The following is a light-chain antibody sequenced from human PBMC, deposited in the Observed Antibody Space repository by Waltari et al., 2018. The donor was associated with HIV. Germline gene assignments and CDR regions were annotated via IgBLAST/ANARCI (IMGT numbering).Light chain of an antibody. J-gene: IGLJ2*01. CDR1: NIESSS. V-gene: IGLV3-21*04. CDR3: QVWDSTSDHAT. CDR2: ADT. Sequence: SYVLTQPPSVSVAPGKTARISCGGKNIESSSVHWYQPKPGQAPVLVIYADTDRPSGIPERFSASNIGNTATLTISRVEAGDEADYYCQVWDSTSDHATFGGGTKLTV.